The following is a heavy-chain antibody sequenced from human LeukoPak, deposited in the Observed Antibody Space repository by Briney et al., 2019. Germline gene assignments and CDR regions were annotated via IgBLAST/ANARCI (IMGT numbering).Heavy chain of an antibody. CDR1: GFTFSDYY. J-gene: IGHJ3*02. D-gene: IGHD6-13*01. V-gene: IGHV3-11*01. CDR2: ISSSGSTI. Sequence: PGGSLRLSCAASGFTFSDYYMSWIRQAPGKGLEWVSYISSSGSTIYYADSVKGRFTISRDNAKNSLYLQMNSLRAEDTAVYYCASPREQQLDNWDDAFDIWGQGTMVTVSS. CDR3: ASPREQQLDNWDDAFDI.